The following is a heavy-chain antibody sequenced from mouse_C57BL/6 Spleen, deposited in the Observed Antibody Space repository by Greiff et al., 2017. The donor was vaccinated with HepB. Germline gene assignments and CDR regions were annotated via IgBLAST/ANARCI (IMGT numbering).Heavy chain of an antibody. V-gene: IGHV1-54*01. J-gene: IGHJ2*01. D-gene: IGHD3-2*02. Sequence: QVQLQQSGAELVRPGSSVKVSCKASGSAFTTYLIEWVKQRPGQGLEWIGVINPGSGGTNYNEKFKGKATLTADNSSSTAYLQLSSLTSEDSAVYFYARKTAQATDYWGQGTTLTVSS. CDR1: GSAFTTYL. CDR3: ARKTAQATDY. CDR2: INPGSGGT.